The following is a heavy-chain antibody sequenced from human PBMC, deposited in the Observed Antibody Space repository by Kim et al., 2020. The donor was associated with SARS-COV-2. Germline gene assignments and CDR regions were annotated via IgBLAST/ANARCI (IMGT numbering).Heavy chain of an antibody. J-gene: IGHJ5*02. CDR3: ARYGIAAAGNWFDP. V-gene: IGHV4-31*02. Sequence: PSLKSRVTISVDTSTNQFSLKLSSVTAADTAVYYCARYGIAAAGNWFDPWGQGTLVTVSS. D-gene: IGHD6-13*01.